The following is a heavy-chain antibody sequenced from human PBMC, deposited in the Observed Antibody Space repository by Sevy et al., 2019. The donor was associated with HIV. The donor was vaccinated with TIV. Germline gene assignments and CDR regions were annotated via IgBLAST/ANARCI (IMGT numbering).Heavy chain of an antibody. J-gene: IGHJ3*02. Sequence: ASVKVSCKASGYTFTSYGISWVRQAPRQGLEWMGWISAYNGNTNYAQKLQGRVTMTTDTSTSTAYMELRSLRSDDTAVYYCARDRAGIAVAGDYDAFDIWGQGTMVTVSS. V-gene: IGHV1-18*04. CDR3: ARDRAGIAVAGDYDAFDI. CDR2: ISAYNGNT. CDR1: GYTFTSYG. D-gene: IGHD6-19*01.